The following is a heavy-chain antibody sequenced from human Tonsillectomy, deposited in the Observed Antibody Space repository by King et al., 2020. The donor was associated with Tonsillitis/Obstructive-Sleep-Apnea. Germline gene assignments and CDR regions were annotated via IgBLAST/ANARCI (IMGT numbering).Heavy chain of an antibody. CDR2: VYPGDSAT. J-gene: IGHJ6*02. D-gene: IGHD3-22*01. Sequence: QLVQSGPEVKKPGESLKISCKGSGYSFTSYWIGWVRQMPGKGLEWMGIVYPGDSATSYSPSFQGLVTISADKSISTAYLQWSSLKASDTAMYYCAIDSSGYLSYYSMDVWGQGTTVTVSS. V-gene: IGHV5-51*03. CDR3: AIDSSGYLSYYSMDV. CDR1: GYSFTSYW.